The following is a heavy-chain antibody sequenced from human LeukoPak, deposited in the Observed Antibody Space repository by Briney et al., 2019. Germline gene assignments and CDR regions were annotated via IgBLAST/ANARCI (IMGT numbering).Heavy chain of an antibody. CDR3: ARGNTYYYDTTGYYHYLDY. CDR1: GFTFSSYA. V-gene: IGHV3-7*01. CDR2: IKHDGGET. J-gene: IGHJ4*02. Sequence: GGSLRLSCAASGFTFSSYAISWVRQAPGKGLEWVANIKHDGGETYFVDSVKGRFTISRDSAKNSVYLQMNSLRAEDTAVYYCARGNTYYYDTTGYYHYLDYWGQGTLVTVSS. D-gene: IGHD3-22*01.